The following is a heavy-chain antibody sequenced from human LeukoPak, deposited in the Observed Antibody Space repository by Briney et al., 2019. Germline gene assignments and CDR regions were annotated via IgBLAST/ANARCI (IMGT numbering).Heavy chain of an antibody. V-gene: IGHV3-30*02. CDR1: GFTFNNFG. CDR2: IGYEGVHK. D-gene: IGHD4-23*01. CDR3: AKHLHGGYSSDY. Sequence: GGSLRLSCAASGFTFNNFGMHWVRQAPAKGLEWVSFIGYEGVHKYYADSVKGRFTISKDNSKATLYLQMNSLRPEDTAVYYRAKHLHGGYSSDYWGQGTLVTVFS. J-gene: IGHJ4*02.